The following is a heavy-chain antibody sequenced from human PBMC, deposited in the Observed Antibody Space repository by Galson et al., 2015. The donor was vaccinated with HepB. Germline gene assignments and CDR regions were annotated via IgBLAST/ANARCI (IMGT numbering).Heavy chain of an antibody. J-gene: IGHJ4*02. CDR3: TRGLGL. V-gene: IGHV3-72*01. D-gene: IGHD3/OR15-3a*01. CDR2: TGNKPSSYTT. Sequence: LRLSCAASGFTSSDYYMDWVRQAPGKGPEWIGRTGNKPSSYTTQYAASVKGRFTISRDDSKNSLYLRMNSLKTEDTAVYYCTRGLGLWGQGTLVTVSS. CDR1: GFTSSDYY.